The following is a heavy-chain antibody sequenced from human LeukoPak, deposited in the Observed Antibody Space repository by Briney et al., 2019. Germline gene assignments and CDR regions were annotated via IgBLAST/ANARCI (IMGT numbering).Heavy chain of an antibody. Sequence: SQTLSLTCSVSGGSISSGGSYWSWIRQHPGKGLEWIGYIFYRGNSYYNPSLKSRVTISIDTSKSQFSPRLSSVTAADTAVYYCARASGCPSSSCYSGYFDCWGQGTLVTVSS. CDR1: GGSISSGGSY. V-gene: IGHV4-31*03. CDR3: ARASGCPSSSCYSGYFDC. J-gene: IGHJ4*02. D-gene: IGHD2-2*01. CDR2: IFYRGNS.